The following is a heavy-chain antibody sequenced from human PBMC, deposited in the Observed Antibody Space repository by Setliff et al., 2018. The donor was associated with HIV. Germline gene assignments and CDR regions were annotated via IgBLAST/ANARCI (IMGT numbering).Heavy chain of an antibody. CDR2: ISSSGST. D-gene: IGHD3-22*01. CDR3: ARDPHYFDTSGHYSWFYFDY. J-gene: IGHJ4*02. Sequence: SETLSLTCTVSGGSIRSYYWGWIRQSPGRGLEWIGSISSSGSTTYHPSLRSRVTVSAATSKNQFSLKLTSVTAADTAVYFCARDPHYFDTSGHYSWFYFDYWGQGTLVTVS. CDR1: GGSIRSYY. V-gene: IGHV4-59*12.